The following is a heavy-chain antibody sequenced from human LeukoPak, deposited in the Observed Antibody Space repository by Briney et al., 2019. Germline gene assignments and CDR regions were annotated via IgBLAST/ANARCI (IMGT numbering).Heavy chain of an antibody. V-gene: IGHV4-39*01. J-gene: IGHJ4*02. D-gene: IGHD3-10*01. CDR1: GGSFSGYY. Sequence: PSETLSLTCAVYGGSFSGYYWGWIRQPPGEGLEWIGSIYYSGSTYYNPSLKSRVTISVDTSKNQFSLKLSSVTAADTAVYYCARMGSGNSVDYFDYWGQGTLVTVSS. CDR3: ARMGSGNSVDYFDY. CDR2: IYYSGST.